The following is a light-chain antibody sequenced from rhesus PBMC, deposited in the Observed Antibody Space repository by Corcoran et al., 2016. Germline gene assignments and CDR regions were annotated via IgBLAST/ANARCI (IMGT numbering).Light chain of an antibody. Sequence: DIQMTQSPSSLSASVGDTVTITCRASQGISSYLNWFQQKPGKAPKLLIYAATNLQSGVPSRFSGSGSGTDFTLTISRLQPEDFATYYCQQYKSYPYSFGQGTKVEIK. CDR2: AAT. CDR3: QQYKSYPYS. CDR1: QGISSY. J-gene: IGKJ2*01. V-gene: IGKV1-28*02.